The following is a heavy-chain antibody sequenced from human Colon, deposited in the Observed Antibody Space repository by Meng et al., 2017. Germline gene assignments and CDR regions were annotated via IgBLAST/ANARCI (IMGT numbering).Heavy chain of an antibody. CDR3: ARGDVAYCGGDCYPV. V-gene: IGHV4-59*01. CDR1: GGSLRRYS. D-gene: IGHD2-21*02. J-gene: IGHJ4*02. CDR2: IYYNGNT. Sequence: QGQLQESGPGLVGPSETLSLTCTVSGGSLRRYSWSWLRQSPGKGLEWIGYIYYNGNTNYNPSLKSRVTISLDMSENQVSLNLTSVTAADTAVYYCARGDVAYCGGDCYPVWGQGTLVTVSS.